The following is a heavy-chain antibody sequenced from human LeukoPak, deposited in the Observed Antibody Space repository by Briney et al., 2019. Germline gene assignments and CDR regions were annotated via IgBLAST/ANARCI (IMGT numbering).Heavy chain of an antibody. CDR3: ARDLAVLRFLEWLFDY. CDR1: GYTFTGYG. Sequence: ASVKVSCXASGYTFTGYGISWVRQAPGQGLEWMGWISAYNGNTNYAQKLQGRVTMTTDTSTSTAYMELRSLRSDDTAVYYCARDLAVLRFLEWLFDYWGQGTLVTVSS. V-gene: IGHV1-18*01. J-gene: IGHJ4*02. D-gene: IGHD3-3*01. CDR2: ISAYNGNT.